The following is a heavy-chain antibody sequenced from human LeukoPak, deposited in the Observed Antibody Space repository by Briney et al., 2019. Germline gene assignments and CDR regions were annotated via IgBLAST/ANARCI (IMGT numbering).Heavy chain of an antibody. CDR3: ARDWVDGYSEFDH. J-gene: IGHJ4*02. D-gene: IGHD5-24*01. CDR1: GGTFSSYA. Sequence: SVKVSCKASGGTFSSYAISWVRQAPGQGLEWMGRIIPIFGTANYAQKFQGRVTITTDESTSTAYMELSSLRSEDTAVCYCARDWVDGYSEFDHWGQGTLVTVSS. V-gene: IGHV1-69*05. CDR2: IIPIFGTA.